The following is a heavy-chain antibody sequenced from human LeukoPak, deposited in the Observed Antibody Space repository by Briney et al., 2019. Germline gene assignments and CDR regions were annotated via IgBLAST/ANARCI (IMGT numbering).Heavy chain of an antibody. CDR3: ARDRESSTVTTLPYWYFDL. Sequence: GGSLRLSCAASGFTFSSYTMNWVRQAPGKGLEWVSYISSSSSTIYYADSVKGRFTISRDNAKNSLYLQMNSLRAEDTAVYYCARDRESSTVTTLPYWYFDLWGRGTLVTVSS. CDR1: GFTFSSYT. J-gene: IGHJ2*01. V-gene: IGHV3-48*01. D-gene: IGHD4-17*01. CDR2: ISSSSSTI.